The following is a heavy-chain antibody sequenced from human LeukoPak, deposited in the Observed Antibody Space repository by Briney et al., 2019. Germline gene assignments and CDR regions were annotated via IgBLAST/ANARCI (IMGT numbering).Heavy chain of an antibody. Sequence: SETLSLTCTVSGGSIISISYYWGWIRQPPGKGLEWIGSIYYSGSTHYNPSLKSRVIISVDTSKNQFSLKLSSVTAADTAVYYCARQAIQRQSDAFDIWGQGTMVTVSS. V-gene: IGHV4-39*01. CDR1: GGSIISISYY. D-gene: IGHD5-18*01. J-gene: IGHJ3*02. CDR3: ARQAIQRQSDAFDI. CDR2: IYYSGST.